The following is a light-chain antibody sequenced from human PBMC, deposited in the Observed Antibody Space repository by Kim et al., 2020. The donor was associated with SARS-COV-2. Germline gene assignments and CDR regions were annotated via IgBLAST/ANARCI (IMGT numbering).Light chain of an antibody. Sequence: SSELTQDPAVSVALGPTVNITCQGDSLRTSYASWYQLKPRQAPVLVIFGQNHRPSGIPDRFSGSNSGNQASLTITGAQAEDEADYYCNSRDTSDNQWVFG. V-gene: IGLV3-19*01. CDR3: NSRDTSDNQWV. CDR2: GQN. CDR1: SLRTSY. J-gene: IGLJ3*02.